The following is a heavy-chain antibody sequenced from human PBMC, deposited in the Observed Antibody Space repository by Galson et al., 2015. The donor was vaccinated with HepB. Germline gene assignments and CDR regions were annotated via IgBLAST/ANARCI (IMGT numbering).Heavy chain of an antibody. CDR1: GYTFTSYG. J-gene: IGHJ3*02. V-gene: IGHV1-18*01. Sequence: SVKVSCKASGYTFTSYGISWVRQAPGQGLEWMGWISAYNGNTNYAQKLQGRVTMTTDTSTSTAYMELRSLRSDDTAVYYCARIKQQLFNAFDIWGQGTMVAVSS. CDR2: ISAYNGNT. CDR3: ARIKQQLFNAFDI. D-gene: IGHD6-13*01.